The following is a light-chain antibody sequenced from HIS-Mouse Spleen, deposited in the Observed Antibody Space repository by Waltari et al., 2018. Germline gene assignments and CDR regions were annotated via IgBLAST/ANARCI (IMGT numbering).Light chain of an antibody. CDR1: ALPKQY. V-gene: IGLV3-25*03. CDR3: QSADSSGTYWV. Sequence: SYELTQPPSVSVSPGQTARITCSGDALPKQYAYWYQQKPGQAPVLVIYKDSGGPSGIPERFSGSSSGTTVTLTISGVQAEDEADYYCQSADSSGTYWVFGGGTKLTVL. J-gene: IGLJ3*02. CDR2: KDS.